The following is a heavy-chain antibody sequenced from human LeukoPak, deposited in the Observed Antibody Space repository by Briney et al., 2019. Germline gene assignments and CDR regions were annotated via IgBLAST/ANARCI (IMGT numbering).Heavy chain of an antibody. CDR3: ATEQSDITVVAQAYFQY. CDR1: GFTFTSYY. CDR2: INPSGGST. D-gene: IGHD6-19*01. J-gene: IGHJ1*01. Sequence: ASVKVSCKASGFTFTSYYMHWVRQAPGQGLEWVGIINPSGGSTRYAQRFQGRVTMTRDTSTSTVYLELSSLTSEDTAVYYCATEQSDITVVAQAYFQYWGQGTLVTVSS. V-gene: IGHV1-46*01.